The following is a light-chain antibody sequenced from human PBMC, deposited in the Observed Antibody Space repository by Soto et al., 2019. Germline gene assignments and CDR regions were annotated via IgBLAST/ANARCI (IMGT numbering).Light chain of an antibody. CDR3: QQYRSWPRT. Sequence: EIVLTDSPSTLSVSPGERVIPSCRASQSVDISLDWYQQKPGQAPRLLIYGASTRATDMPGTFSGRGSGTEFTLTITSLRPEDFGVYYCQQYRSWPRTFCQGTKVDIK. V-gene: IGKV3-15*01. CDR2: GAS. CDR1: QSVDIS. J-gene: IGKJ1*01.